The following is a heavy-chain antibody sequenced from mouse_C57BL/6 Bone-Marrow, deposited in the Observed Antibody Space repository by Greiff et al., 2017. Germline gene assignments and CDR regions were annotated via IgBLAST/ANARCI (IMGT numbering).Heavy chain of an antibody. J-gene: IGHJ1*03. Sequence: EVKLMESGPGLAKPSQTLSLTCSVTGYSITSDYWNWIRKFPGNKLEYMGYISYSGSTYYNPSLKSRISITRDTSKNQYYLQLNSVTTEDTATYYCARDYYGSSYVWYFDVWGTGTTVTVSS. CDR1: GYSITSDY. V-gene: IGHV3-8*01. CDR3: ARDYYGSSYVWYFDV. D-gene: IGHD1-1*01. CDR2: ISYSGST.